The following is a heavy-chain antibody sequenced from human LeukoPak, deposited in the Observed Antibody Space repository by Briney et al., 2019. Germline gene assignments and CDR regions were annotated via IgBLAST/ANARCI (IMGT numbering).Heavy chain of an antibody. CDR3: ARTGIAYCGGDCLVVVDY. V-gene: IGHV1-2*02. J-gene: IGHJ4*02. D-gene: IGHD2-21*02. CDR2: INPNSGGT. CDR1: GYTFTGYY. Sequence: ASVKVSCKASGYTFTGYYMHWVRQAPGQGLEWMGWINPNSGGTNYAQKFQGRVTMTRDTSISTAYVELSRLRSDDTAVYYCARTGIAYCGGDCLVVVDYWGQGTLVTVSS.